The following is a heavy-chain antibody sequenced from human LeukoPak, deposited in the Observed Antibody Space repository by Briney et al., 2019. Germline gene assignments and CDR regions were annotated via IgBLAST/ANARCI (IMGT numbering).Heavy chain of an antibody. CDR2: IYPDDSDT. D-gene: IGHD1-14*01. J-gene: IGHJ5*02. Sequence: GESLKISCKGSGYSFSSNWIGWVRQMPGKGLEWMGIIYPDDSDTRYSPSFQGQVTISADKSINTAYLQWSSLKASDTAMYYCARGKPTHPGWFDPWGQGTLVTVSS. CDR1: GYSFSSNW. V-gene: IGHV5-51*01. CDR3: ARGKPTHPGWFDP.